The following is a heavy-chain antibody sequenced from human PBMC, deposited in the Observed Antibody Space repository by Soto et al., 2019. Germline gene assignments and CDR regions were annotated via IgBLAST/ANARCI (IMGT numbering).Heavy chain of an antibody. V-gene: IGHV3-30-3*01. D-gene: IGHD1-26*01. CDR3: AVVGATTNSYYYYGMDV. Sequence: GGSLRLSCAASGFTFSSYAMHWVRQAPGKGLEWVAVISYDGSNKYYADSVKGRFTISRDNSKNTLYLQMNSLRAEDTAVYYCAVVGATTNSYYYYGMDVWGQGTTVTVSS. CDR1: GFTFSSYA. CDR2: ISYDGSNK. J-gene: IGHJ6*02.